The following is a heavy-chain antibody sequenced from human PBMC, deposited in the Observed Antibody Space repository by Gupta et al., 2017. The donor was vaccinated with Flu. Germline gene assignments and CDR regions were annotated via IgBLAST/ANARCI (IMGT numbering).Heavy chain of an antibody. Sequence: QVQLQESGPRLVKPSETLSLTCHVSGGSISTYYWSWIRQPPGKGLEWIGYMHTNGIINYNPSLKGRVTMSGDTSKNQLSLKLTSVTDADTAVYYCARPHNGARGTDWYVDLWGRGTLVIVS. CDR3: ARPHNGARGTDWYVDL. V-gene: IGHV4-4*08. J-gene: IGHJ2*01. D-gene: IGHD1-14*01. CDR2: MHTNGII. CDR1: GGSISTYY.